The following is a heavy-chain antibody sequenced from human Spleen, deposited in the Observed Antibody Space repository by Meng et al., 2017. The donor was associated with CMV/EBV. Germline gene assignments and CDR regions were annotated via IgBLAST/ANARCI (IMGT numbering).Heavy chain of an antibody. CDR3: VRSYDFWSATFDI. J-gene: IGHJ3*02. CDR2: IRTKVYGETT. Sequence: GESLKISCAASGFTFNNAWMNWVRQAPGKGLEWVGLIRTKVYGETTEYAASVKGRFTISRDDSKNIAYLQMNSLKSEDTAVYFCVRSYDFWSATFDIWGQGTLVTVSS. D-gene: IGHD3-3*01. V-gene: IGHV3-49*04. CDR1: GFTFNNAW.